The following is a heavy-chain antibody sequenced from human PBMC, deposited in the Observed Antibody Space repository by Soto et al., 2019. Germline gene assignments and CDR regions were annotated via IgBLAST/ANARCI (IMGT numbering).Heavy chain of an antibody. V-gene: IGHV1-18*01. CDR1: GYTFTNYG. CDR2: ISAYNGNT. J-gene: IGHJ4*02. CDR3: AGVGAYGVSTSGHVY. D-gene: IGHD2-2*01. Sequence: QVKLVQSGAEVKKPGASVKVSCKASGYTFTNYGISWVRQAPGQGLEWMGWISAYNGNTDYAQKLQGRVTMTTDTSTSTGYMEMRILRSDDKCVYYCAGVGAYGVSTSGHVYWGQGTLVTVSS.